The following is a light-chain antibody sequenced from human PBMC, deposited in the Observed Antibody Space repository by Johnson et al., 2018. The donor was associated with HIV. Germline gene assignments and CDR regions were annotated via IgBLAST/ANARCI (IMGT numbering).Light chain of an antibody. CDR2: DNN. Sequence: LTQPPSVSAAPGQKVTISCSGSSSNIGNNYVSWYQQLPGTAPKLLIYDNNKRPSGIPEQFSGSKSGTSATLGITGLQTGDEADYYCGTWDSSLSAVVFGTGTKVTVL. CDR3: GTWDSSLSAVV. V-gene: IGLV1-51*01. J-gene: IGLJ1*01. CDR1: SSNIGNNY.